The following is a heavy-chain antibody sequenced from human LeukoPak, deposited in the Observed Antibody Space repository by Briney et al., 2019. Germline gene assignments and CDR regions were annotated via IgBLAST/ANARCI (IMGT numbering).Heavy chain of an antibody. J-gene: IGHJ3*02. CDR3: ARPRTAAGPDAFDI. CDR1: GGSISSYY. D-gene: IGHD6-13*01. Sequence: SETLSLTCTVSGGSISSYYWSWIRQPPGKGLEWIGYIYTSGSTNYNPSLKSRVTISVDTSKNQFSLKLSSVTAADTAVYYCARPRTAAGPDAFDIWGQGTMVTVSS. CDR2: IYTSGST. V-gene: IGHV4-4*09.